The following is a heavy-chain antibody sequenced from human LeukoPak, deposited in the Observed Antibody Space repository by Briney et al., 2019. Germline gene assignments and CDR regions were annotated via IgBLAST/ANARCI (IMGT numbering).Heavy chain of an antibody. CDR1: GFTFSSYA. J-gene: IGHJ4*02. Sequence: TGGSPGLSCAASGFTFSSYAMSWVRQAPGKGLEWVSSSGTGGITYYTDSVKGRFTISRDNSKNTLYLQMGSLRAEDMAVYYCARGGRGYSYGSLDYWGQGTLVTVSS. D-gene: IGHD5-18*01. CDR2: SSGTGGIT. V-gene: IGHV3-23*01. CDR3: ARGGRGYSYGSLDY.